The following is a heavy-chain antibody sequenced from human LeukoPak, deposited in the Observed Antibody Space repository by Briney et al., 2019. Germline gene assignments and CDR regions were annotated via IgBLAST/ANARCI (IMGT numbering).Heavy chain of an antibody. V-gene: IGHV1-46*01. D-gene: IGHD3-22*01. CDR1: GYTFTSYY. Sequence: ASVKVSCKASGYTFTSYYMHWVRQAPGQGLEWMGIINPSGGSTSYAQKFQGRVTMTRDTSTSTVYMELSSLRSEDTAVYYCARASHYDSSGYYCADFDYWGQGTLVTVSS. CDR2: INPSGGST. J-gene: IGHJ4*02. CDR3: ARASHYDSSGYYCADFDY.